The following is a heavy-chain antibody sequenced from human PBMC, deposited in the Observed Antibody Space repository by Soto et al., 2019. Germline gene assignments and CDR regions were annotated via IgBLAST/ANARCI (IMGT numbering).Heavy chain of an antibody. D-gene: IGHD6-13*01. CDR2: ISPLFSTT. Sequence: QVQLVQSGAEVKEPGSSVKVSCKASGDLFNNHAFNWVRQAPGQGLEWMGRISPLFSTTNYAQKFQGRVTIGADELTTFVYLEVNNLDSDDTAMYYCAASPAIAAAGYFKFWGQGTLVTVSP. J-gene: IGHJ4*02. V-gene: IGHV1-69*01. CDR1: GDLFNNHA. CDR3: AASPAIAAAGYFKF.